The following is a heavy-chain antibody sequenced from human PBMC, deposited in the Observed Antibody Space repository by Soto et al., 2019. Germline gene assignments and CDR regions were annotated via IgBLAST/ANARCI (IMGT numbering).Heavy chain of an antibody. V-gene: IGHV1-2*02. J-gene: IGHJ3*02. D-gene: IGHD2-8*02. CDR1: GYTLTDYF. CDR3: ARLMHYSHPGGSSHSGFDM. CDR2: INPYSGGA. Sequence: ASVKVSCKASGYTLTDYFIHWVRQAPGQGLEWIGWINPYSGGADLSQKFQGRVTMTRDTSISTAYMEVSSLRSDDTAVFYCARLMHYSHPGGSSHSGFDMWAQGTLVTVSS.